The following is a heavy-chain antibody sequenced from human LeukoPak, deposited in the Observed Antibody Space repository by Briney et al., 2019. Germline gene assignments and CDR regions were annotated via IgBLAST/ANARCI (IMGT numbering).Heavy chain of an antibody. CDR2: IYTRGSN. CDR3: ATNYTAVSAFDS. CDR1: GVSINSYY. Sequence: SETLSLICTVSGVSINSYYWNWVRQPAGKGLEWLGHIYTRGSNKYNPSLKSRVTMSIDTSKNQFSLNLYSVTAADTAVYYCATNYTAVSAFDSWGQGTLVTVSS. V-gene: IGHV4-4*07. J-gene: IGHJ4*02. D-gene: IGHD6-19*01.